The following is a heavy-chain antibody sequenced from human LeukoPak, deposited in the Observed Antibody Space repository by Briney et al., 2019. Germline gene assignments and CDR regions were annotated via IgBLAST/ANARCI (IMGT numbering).Heavy chain of an antibody. Sequence: ASVKVSCKASGGTFSSYAISWVRQAPGQGLEWMGGIIPIFGTANYAQKFQGRVTITADESTSTAYMELSSLRSEDTAVYYCARDGIVVVPAALGHWFDPWGQGTLVTVSS. CDR2: IIPIFGTA. J-gene: IGHJ5*02. CDR3: ARDGIVVVPAALGHWFDP. V-gene: IGHV1-69*13. D-gene: IGHD2-2*01. CDR1: GGTFSSYA.